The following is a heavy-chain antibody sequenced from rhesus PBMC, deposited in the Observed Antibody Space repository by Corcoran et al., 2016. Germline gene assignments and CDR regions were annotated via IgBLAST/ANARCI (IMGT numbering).Heavy chain of an antibody. J-gene: IGHJ6*01. Sequence: EVQLVQSGAEVKRPGESLKISCKTSGCSFTSYWISWVRQLPGTGLEWIGSIDPSDSDTTYNPSFQGQVTLSAEKSISTSYLQWSRLKASDTATYYCAKDGVLSMGDSWGQGVVVTVSS. CDR1: GCSFTSYW. CDR3: AKDGVLSMGDS. CDR2: IDPSDSDT. V-gene: IGHV5-20*01. D-gene: IGHD2-15*01.